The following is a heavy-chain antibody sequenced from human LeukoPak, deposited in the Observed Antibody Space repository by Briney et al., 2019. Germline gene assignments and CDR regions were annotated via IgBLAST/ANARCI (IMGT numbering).Heavy chain of an antibody. Sequence: SETLSLTCSVSGYRISSGYEWGWIRQPPGKGLEWLGSIGYSGNTYDNPSLKSRVTMSVDTSKNQFSLKLTSVTAADTAVYYCARNVRGGSTYLDYWGEGTLVTVSS. CDR2: IGYSGNT. CDR3: ARNVRGGSTYLDY. V-gene: IGHV4-38-2*02. J-gene: IGHJ4*02. CDR1: GYRISSGYE. D-gene: IGHD2/OR15-2a*01.